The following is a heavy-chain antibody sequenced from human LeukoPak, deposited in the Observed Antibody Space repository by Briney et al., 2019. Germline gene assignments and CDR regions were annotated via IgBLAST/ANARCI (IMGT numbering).Heavy chain of an antibody. Sequence: ASVKVSCKASGYTFTGYYMHWVRQAPGQGLEWMGWINPESGGTDYARKFQGRVTMTRDTSISTAYMELSRLRSDDTAVYYCARRRVDMASDAVDYWGQGTLVTVSS. CDR1: GYTFTGYY. D-gene: IGHD5-24*01. V-gene: IGHV1-2*02. J-gene: IGHJ4*02. CDR3: ARRRVDMASDAVDY. CDR2: INPESGGT.